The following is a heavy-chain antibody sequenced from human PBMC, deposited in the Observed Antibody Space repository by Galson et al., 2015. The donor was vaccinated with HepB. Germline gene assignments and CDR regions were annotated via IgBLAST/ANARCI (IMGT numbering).Heavy chain of an antibody. CDR1: GFTFTSYG. CDR2: ISAYNGHT. J-gene: IGHJ3*02. V-gene: IGHV1-18*04. D-gene: IGHD5-24*01. CDR3: ARGRSVATIDDAFDI. Sequence: SVKVSCKASGFTFTSYGISWVRQAPGQGLEWMGWISAYNGHTKYTQKVQGRVTMTTDISTRTAYMELRSLRSDDTAVYYCARGRSVATIDDAFDIWGQGTMVTVS.